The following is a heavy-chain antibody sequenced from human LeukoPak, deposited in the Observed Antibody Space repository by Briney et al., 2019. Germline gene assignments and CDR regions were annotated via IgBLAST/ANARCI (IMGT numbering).Heavy chain of an antibody. CDR2: ISERGGST. J-gene: IGHJ6*03. Sequence: GGSLRLSCVVSGITLSNYGMSWVRQAPGKGLEWVSGISERGGSTNYADSVKGRFIISRDTSKNTVYLQMNSLRAEDTAVYYCARRPTVTTEYYYYYMDVWGKGTTVTVSS. CDR3: ARRPTVTTEYYYYYMDV. D-gene: IGHD4-11*01. CDR1: GITLSNYG. V-gene: IGHV3-23*01.